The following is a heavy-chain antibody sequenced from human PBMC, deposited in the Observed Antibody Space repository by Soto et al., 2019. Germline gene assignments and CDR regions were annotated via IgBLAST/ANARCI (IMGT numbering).Heavy chain of an antibody. CDR1: GYTFTSYG. CDR3: ARDPVNSSGWYGATQAPXY. J-gene: IGHJ4*02. Sequence: ASVKVSCKASGYTFTSYGISWVRQAPGQGLEWMGWISAYNGNTNYAQKLQGRVTMTTDTSTSTAYMELRSLRSDDTAVYYCARDPVNSSGWYGATQAPXYWGQGTLVTVSS. CDR2: ISAYNGNT. V-gene: IGHV1-18*01. D-gene: IGHD6-19*01.